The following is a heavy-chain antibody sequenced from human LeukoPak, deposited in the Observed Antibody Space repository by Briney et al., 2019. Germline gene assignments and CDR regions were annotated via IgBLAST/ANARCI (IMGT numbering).Heavy chain of an antibody. D-gene: IGHD6-19*01. J-gene: IGHJ4*02. V-gene: IGHV1-18*01. CDR1: GYTFTSYG. CDR2: ISAYNGNS. CDR3: ARHSSGWTFFDY. Sequence: ASVKVSCKASGYTFTSYGISWVRQAPGQGLEWMGWISAYNGNSNYAQKLQGRVTMTTDTSTSTAYMELRSLRSDDTAVYYCARHSSGWTFFDYWGQGTLVTVSS.